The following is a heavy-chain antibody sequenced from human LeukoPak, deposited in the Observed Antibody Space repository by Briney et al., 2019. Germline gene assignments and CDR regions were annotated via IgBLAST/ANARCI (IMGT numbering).Heavy chain of an antibody. Sequence: GGSLRLSCAASGFTFSTYWRHWVRQAPGKGLVWISRINGVGGSRNYADSVKGRFTISRDNAKNTLYLQMSSLRVEDTAVYYCASASSHRTAAGGDYWGQGTLVTVST. D-gene: IGHD6-13*01. CDR3: ASASSHRTAAGGDY. J-gene: IGHJ4*02. V-gene: IGHV3-74*01. CDR1: GFTFSTYW. CDR2: INGVGGSR.